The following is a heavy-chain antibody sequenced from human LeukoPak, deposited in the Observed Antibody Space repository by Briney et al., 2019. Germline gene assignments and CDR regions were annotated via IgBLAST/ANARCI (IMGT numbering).Heavy chain of an antibody. Sequence: PGGSLRLSCAASGFTFSSYSMNWVRQAPGKGLEWVSSISSSSSYIYYADSVKGRFTISRDNAKNSLYLQMNSLRAEDTAVYYSARPPYSGSYYGSDAFDIWGQGTMVTVSS. CDR1: GFTFSSYS. V-gene: IGHV3-21*01. D-gene: IGHD1-26*01. J-gene: IGHJ3*02. CDR2: ISSSSSYI. CDR3: ARPPYSGSYYGSDAFDI.